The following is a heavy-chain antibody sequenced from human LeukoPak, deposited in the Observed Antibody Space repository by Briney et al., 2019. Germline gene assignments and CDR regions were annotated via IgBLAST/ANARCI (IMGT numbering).Heavy chain of an antibody. CDR2: IIYSGST. CDR3: ARDRWFDC. Sequence: SETLSLTCTVSVDSFTTDYWSWSRQSPGKGLEWIGYIIYSGSTTYNPSLKSRVTISLDTSKNQFSLKLSSVTAADTAVYYCARDRWFDCWGQGTLVTVSS. V-gene: IGHV4-59*01. J-gene: IGHJ5*01. CDR1: VDSFTTDY.